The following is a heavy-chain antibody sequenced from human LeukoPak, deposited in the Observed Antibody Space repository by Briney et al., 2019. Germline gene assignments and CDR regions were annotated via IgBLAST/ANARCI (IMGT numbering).Heavy chain of an antibody. CDR3: ARPITSSIAARTHDAFDI. J-gene: IGHJ3*02. CDR1: GYTFTGYY. CDR2: INPNSGGT. D-gene: IGHD6-6*01. V-gene: IGHV1-2*02. Sequence: GASVKVSCKASGYTFTGYYMHWVRQAPGQGLEWMGWINPNSGGTNYAQKFQGRVTMTRDTSISTAYMELSRLRSDDTAVYYCARPITSSIAARTHDAFDIWGQGTMVTVSS.